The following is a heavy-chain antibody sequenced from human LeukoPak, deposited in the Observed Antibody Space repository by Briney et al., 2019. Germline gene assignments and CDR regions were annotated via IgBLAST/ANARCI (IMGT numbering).Heavy chain of an antibody. J-gene: IGHJ4*02. Sequence: GGSLRLSCAASGFTFSSYGMHWVRQAPGKGLEWVAVISYDGSNKYYADSVKGRFTISRDNSKNTLYLQMNSLRAEDTAVYYCAKNGIAVAVHYFDYWGQGTLVTVSS. V-gene: IGHV3-30*18. CDR3: AKNGIAVAVHYFDY. CDR1: GFTFSSYG. D-gene: IGHD6-19*01. CDR2: ISYDGSNK.